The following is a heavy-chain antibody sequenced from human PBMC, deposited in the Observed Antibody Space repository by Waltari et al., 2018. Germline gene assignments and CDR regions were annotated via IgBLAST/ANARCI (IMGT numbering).Heavy chain of an antibody. D-gene: IGHD1-26*01. CDR2: IYYSGST. V-gene: IGHV4-39*07. CDR1: GGPISSSSYY. Sequence: QLQLQESGPGLVKPSETLSLTCTVSGGPISSSSYYWGWIRQPPGKGLEWIGSIYYSGSTYYNPSLKSRVTISVDTSKNQFSLKLSSVTAADTAVYYCARVRVGATACFDYWGQGTLVTVSS. CDR3: ARVRVGATACFDY. J-gene: IGHJ4*02.